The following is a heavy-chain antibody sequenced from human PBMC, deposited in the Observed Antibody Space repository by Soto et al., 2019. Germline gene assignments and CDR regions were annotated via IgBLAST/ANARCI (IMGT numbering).Heavy chain of an antibody. CDR3: ARDNSGYYRYFDT. CDR1: GGSIGNGDHY. D-gene: IGHD3-22*01. J-gene: IGHJ4*02. V-gene: IGHV4-30-4*01. CDR2: IYDSGRT. Sequence: PSETLSLTCTVSGGSIGNGDHYWSWIRQSPGKGLEWIGYIYDSGRTYYNPSLRSRLTISVDTSKNQFSLKMNSVTAADTAVYYCARDNSGYYRYFDTWGQGTLVTVSS.